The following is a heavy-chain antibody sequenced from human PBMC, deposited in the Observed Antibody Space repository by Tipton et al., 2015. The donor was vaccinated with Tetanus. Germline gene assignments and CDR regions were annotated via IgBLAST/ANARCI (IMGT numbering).Heavy chain of an antibody. CDR1: GFTFSSYA. CDR3: AKLAGIAAAGTRADFDY. D-gene: IGHD6-13*01. V-gene: IGHV3-23*01. J-gene: IGHJ4*02. CDR2: ISGSGGST. Sequence: SLRLSCAASGFTFSSYAMSWVRQAPGKGLEWVSAISGSGGSTYYADSVKGRFTISRDNSKNTLYLQMNSVRAEDTAVYYCAKLAGIAAAGTRADFDYWGQGTLVTVSS.